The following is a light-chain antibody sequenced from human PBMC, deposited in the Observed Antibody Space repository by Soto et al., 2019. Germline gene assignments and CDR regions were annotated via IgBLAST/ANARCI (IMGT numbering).Light chain of an antibody. J-gene: IGLJ1*01. CDR2: DVS. CDR1: SSDVGGYNY. V-gene: IGLV2-14*01. Sequence: QSALTQPASVSGSPGQSMTISCTGTSSDVGGYNYVSWYQQHPGKAPKLMIYDVSNRPSGVSNRFSGSKSGNTASLTISGVQAEDDADYYCSSYTSSSTPLYVFGTGTKLTVL. CDR3: SSYTSSSTPLYV.